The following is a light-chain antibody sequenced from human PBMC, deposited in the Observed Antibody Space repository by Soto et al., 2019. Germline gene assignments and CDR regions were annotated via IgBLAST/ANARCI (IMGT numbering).Light chain of an antibody. CDR1: QGIRDY. V-gene: IGKV1-9*01. CDR2: GAS. Sequence: DIQLTQSTSFLSASVGDRVTISCRASQGIRDYLAWYQQKPGKAPKLLIYGASTLQSGVSSRFSGSASGTEFTLSICSLQPEDFATYFCQQFSACPLTFGGGTKLEI. CDR3: QQFSACPLT. J-gene: IGKJ4*01.